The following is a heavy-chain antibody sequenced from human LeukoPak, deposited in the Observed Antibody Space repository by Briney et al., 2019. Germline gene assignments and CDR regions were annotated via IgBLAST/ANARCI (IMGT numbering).Heavy chain of an antibody. Sequence: GGSLRLSCAASGFTFSSYGMHWVRQAPGKGLEWVAFIRYDGSNKYYADSVKGRFTISRDNSKNTLYLQMNSLRAEDTAVYYCAKDQISIAAAGFDYWGQGTLVTVSS. CDR2: IRYDGSNK. CDR3: AKDQISIAAAGFDY. D-gene: IGHD6-13*01. CDR1: GFTFSSYG. J-gene: IGHJ4*02. V-gene: IGHV3-30*02.